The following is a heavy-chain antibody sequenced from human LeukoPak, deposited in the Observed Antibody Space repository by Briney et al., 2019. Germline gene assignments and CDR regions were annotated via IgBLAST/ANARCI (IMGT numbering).Heavy chain of an antibody. CDR1: GFTFSSYE. CDR3: ARVGDGYNYDFDY. J-gene: IGHJ4*02. Sequence: GGSLRLSCAASGFTFSSYEMNWVRQAPEKGLEWVSYISSSGSTIYYADSVKGRFTISRDNAKNSLYLQMNSLRAKDTAVYYCARVGDGYNYDFDYWGQGTLVTVSS. D-gene: IGHD5-24*01. V-gene: IGHV3-48*03. CDR2: ISSSGSTI.